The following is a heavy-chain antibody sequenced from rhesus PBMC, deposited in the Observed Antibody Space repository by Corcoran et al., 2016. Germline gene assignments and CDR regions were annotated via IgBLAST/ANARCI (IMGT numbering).Heavy chain of an antibody. CDR2: TTYSGST. J-gene: IGHJ1*01. CDR1: GDSIRRGYSY. V-gene: IGHV4-122*02. CDR3: ARDLQQRSEF. Sequence: QVQLQESGPGLVKPSETLSLTCAVPGDSIRRGYSYWSWIRPPPGKGLEWIGYTTYSGSTSYNPPLKSRVTISRDTSKNQFSLKLSSVTAADTAVYYCARDLQQRSEFWGQGALVTVSS. D-gene: IGHD6-31*01.